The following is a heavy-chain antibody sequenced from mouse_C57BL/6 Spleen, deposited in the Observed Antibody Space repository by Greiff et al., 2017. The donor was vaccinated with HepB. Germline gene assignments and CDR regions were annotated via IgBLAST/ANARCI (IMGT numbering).Heavy chain of an antibody. D-gene: IGHD1-1*01. J-gene: IGHJ1*03. V-gene: IGHV3-6*01. Sequence: EVQLQESGPGLVKPSQSLSLTCSVTGYSITSGYYWNWIRQFPGNKLEWMGYISYDGSNNYNPSLKNRISITRDTSKNQFFLKLNSVTTEDTATYYCAREGFYGSSLWYFDVWGTGTTVTVSS. CDR1: GYSITSGYY. CDR3: AREGFYGSSLWYFDV. CDR2: ISYDGSN.